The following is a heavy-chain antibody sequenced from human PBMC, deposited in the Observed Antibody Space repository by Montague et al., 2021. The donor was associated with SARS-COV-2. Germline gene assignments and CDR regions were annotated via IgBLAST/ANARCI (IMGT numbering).Heavy chain of an antibody. D-gene: IGHD2-2*01. CDR3: ARIPVGSKYYFDF. Sequence: CAISGDSVSSNIATWNWIRQSPSRGLEWLGRTYYRSKWYNDYAESVKSRITIDPDTSMHQFSPHLNSVTPEDTAVYYCARIPVGSKYYFDFWGQGTLVTVSS. CDR2: TYYRSKWYN. V-gene: IGHV6-1*01. J-gene: IGHJ4*02. CDR1: GDSVSSNIAT.